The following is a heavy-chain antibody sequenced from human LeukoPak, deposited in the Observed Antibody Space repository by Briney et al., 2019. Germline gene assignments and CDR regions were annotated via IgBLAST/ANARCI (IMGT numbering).Heavy chain of an antibody. Sequence: VASVKVSCKASGYTFTSYYMHWVRQAPGQGLEWMGIINPSGGSTNYAQKFQGRVTMTGDMSTSTVYMELSSLRSEDTAVYYCARDEGCSSTSCLFDYWGQGTLVTVSS. V-gene: IGHV1-46*01. CDR1: GYTFTSYY. D-gene: IGHD2-2*01. CDR3: ARDEGCSSTSCLFDY. J-gene: IGHJ4*02. CDR2: INPSGGST.